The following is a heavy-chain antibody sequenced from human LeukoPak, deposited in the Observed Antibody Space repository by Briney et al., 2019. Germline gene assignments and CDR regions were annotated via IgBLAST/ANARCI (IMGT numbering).Heavy chain of an antibody. V-gene: IGHV4-31*03. J-gene: IGHJ4*02. CDR3: ARVREYSSGGSCYSVLDY. CDR1: GGSISSGGYY. CDR2: NYYSGST. Sequence: SETLSLTCTVSGGSISSGGYYWSWIRQQPGKGLEWIGYNYYSGSTYYNPSLKSRVTISVDTSKNQFSLKLSSVTAADTAVYYCARVREYSSGGSCYSVLDYWGQGTLVTVSS. D-gene: IGHD2-15*01.